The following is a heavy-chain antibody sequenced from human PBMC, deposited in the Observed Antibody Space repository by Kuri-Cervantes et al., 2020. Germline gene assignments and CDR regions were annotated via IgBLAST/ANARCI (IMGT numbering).Heavy chain of an antibody. CDR2: IIPIFGTA. D-gene: IGHD2-8*01. V-gene: IGHV1-69*13. J-gene: IGHJ6*03. Sequence: SVKVSCKASGYTFTGYYMHWVRQAPGQGLEWMGGIIPIFGTANYAQKFQGRVTITADESTSTAYMELSSLRSEDTAVYYCARATNKYYYYYYMDVWGKGTTVTVSS. CDR1: GYTFTGYY. CDR3: ARATNKYYYYYYMDV.